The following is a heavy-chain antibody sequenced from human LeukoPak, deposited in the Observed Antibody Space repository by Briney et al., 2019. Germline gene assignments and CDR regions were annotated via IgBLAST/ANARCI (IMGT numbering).Heavy chain of an antibody. CDR3: VRAGGSSWADY. J-gene: IGHJ4*02. CDR2: IKQDGSEK. Sequence: PGGSLRLSCAASGFTFSSYWMSWVRQAPGKGLEWVANIKQDGSEKYYADSVKGRFTISRDNAKNSLYLQMNSLRAEDTAVYYCVRAGGSSWADYWGQGTLVTVSS. V-gene: IGHV3-7*01. D-gene: IGHD6-13*01. CDR1: GFTFSSYW.